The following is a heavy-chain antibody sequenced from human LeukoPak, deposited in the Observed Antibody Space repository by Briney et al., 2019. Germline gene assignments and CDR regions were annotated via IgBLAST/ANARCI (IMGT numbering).Heavy chain of an antibody. V-gene: IGHV6-1*01. CDR1: GDSVSSNSAA. D-gene: IGHD1-1*01. CDR2: TYYRSKWYN. Sequence: SQTLSLTCAISGDSVSSNSAAWNWIRQSPSRGLEGLGRTYYRSKWYNDYAVSVKSRITINPHTSKNQFSLQLNSVTPEDTAVYYCASQLERRENWFDPWGQGTLVTVSS. J-gene: IGHJ5*02. CDR3: ASQLERRENWFDP.